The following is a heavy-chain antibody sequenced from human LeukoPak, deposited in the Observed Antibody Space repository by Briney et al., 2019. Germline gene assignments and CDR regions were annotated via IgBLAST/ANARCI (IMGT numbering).Heavy chain of an antibody. V-gene: IGHV3-30*18. CDR3: AKEGIAAAGYPYYFDY. CDR2: ISYDGSNK. CDR1: GFTSSSYG. J-gene: IGHJ4*02. D-gene: IGHD6-13*01. Sequence: GGSLRLSCAASGFTSSSYGMHWVRQAPGKGLEWVAVISYDGSNKYYADSVKGRFTISRDNSKNTLYLQMNSLRAEDTAVYYCAKEGIAAAGYPYYFDYWGQGTLVTVSS.